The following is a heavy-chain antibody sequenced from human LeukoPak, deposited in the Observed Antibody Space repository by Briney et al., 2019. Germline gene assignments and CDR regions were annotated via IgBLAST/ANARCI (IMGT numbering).Heavy chain of an antibody. Sequence: GGSLRLSCAASGFTFSSYSMNWVRQAPGKGLEWVSSISSSSSYIYYADSVKGRFTISRDNTKNSLYLQMNSLRAEDTAVYYCARSSGCYPTGAVYWGQETLVTVSS. CDR2: ISSSSSYI. J-gene: IGHJ4*02. V-gene: IGHV3-21*01. D-gene: IGHD1-26*01. CDR1: GFTFSSYS. CDR3: ARSSGCYPTGAVY.